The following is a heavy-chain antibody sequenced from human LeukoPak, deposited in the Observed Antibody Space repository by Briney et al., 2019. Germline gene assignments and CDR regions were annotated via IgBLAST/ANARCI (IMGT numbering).Heavy chain of an antibody. CDR2: INHSGST. V-gene: IGHV4-39*07. D-gene: IGHD3-22*01. Sequence: SETLSLTCTVAGGSISSSRYYWGWIRQPPRKGLEWSGEINHSGSTNYNPSLKSRVTISVDTSKNQFSLKLSSVTAADTAVYYCARVPLYDSSGYYLDYWGQGTLVTVSS. CDR3: ARVPLYDSSGYYLDY. CDR1: GGSISSSRYY. J-gene: IGHJ4*02.